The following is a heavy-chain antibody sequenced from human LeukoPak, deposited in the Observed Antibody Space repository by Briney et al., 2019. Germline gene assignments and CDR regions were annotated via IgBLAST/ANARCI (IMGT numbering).Heavy chain of an antibody. V-gene: IGHV4-59*01. Sequence: PSETLSLTCTVSGGSINNYYWSWIRQSPGKGLEWIVYIYYSGSTNYNPSLKSRVTISVDTSKNHFSLKLSSVTAADTAVYYCARVVTTVDAFDIWGQGTMVTVSS. CDR1: GGSINNYY. CDR3: ARVVTTVDAFDI. J-gene: IGHJ3*02. CDR2: IYYSGST. D-gene: IGHD4-17*01.